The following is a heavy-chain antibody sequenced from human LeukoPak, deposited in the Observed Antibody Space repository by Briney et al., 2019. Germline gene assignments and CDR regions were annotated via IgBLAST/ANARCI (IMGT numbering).Heavy chain of an antibody. Sequence: GGSLRLSCTASGFSVSSNYMTWVRQAPGKGLEWVSVIYSGGSTYYADSVKGRFTISRDDSKNTLYLQMNSLRAEDTAVYYCFSLTCDYWGQGTLVTVSS. CDR2: IYSGGST. V-gene: IGHV3-53*01. CDR1: GFSVSSNY. CDR3: FSLTCDY. J-gene: IGHJ4*02. D-gene: IGHD4/OR15-4a*01.